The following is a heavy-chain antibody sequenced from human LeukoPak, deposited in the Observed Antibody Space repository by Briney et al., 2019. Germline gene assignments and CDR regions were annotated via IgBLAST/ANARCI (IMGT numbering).Heavy chain of an antibody. V-gene: IGHV3-49*03. J-gene: IGHJ4*02. CDR1: GLTFGDYA. CDR3: TAQHITIFGVVPNNDY. CDR2: IRSKAYGGTT. Sequence: GGSLRLSCTASGLTFGDYAMSWFRQAPGEGLEWVGFIRSKAYGGTTEYAASVKGRFTISRDDSKSIAYLQMNSLKTEDTAVYYCTAQHITIFGVVPNNDYWGQGTLVTVSS. D-gene: IGHD3-3*01.